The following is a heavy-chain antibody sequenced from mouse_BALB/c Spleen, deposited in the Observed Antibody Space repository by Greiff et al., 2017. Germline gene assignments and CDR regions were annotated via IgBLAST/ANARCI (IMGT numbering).Heavy chain of an antibody. D-gene: IGHD2-14*01. CDR3: TRGGYDDRYFDV. CDR2: IRLKSNNYAT. CDR1: GFTFSNYW. J-gene: IGHJ1*01. V-gene: IGHV6-6*02. Sequence: EVKLMESGGGLVQPGGSMKLSCVASGFTFSNYWMNWVRQSPEKGLEWVAEIRLKSNNYATHYAESVKGRFTISRDDSKSSVYLQMNNLRAEDTGIYYCTRGGYDDRYFDVWGAGTTVTVSS.